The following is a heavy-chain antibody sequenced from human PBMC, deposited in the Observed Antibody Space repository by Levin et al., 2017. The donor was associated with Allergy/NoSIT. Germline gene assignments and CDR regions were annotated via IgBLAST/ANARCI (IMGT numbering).Heavy chain of an antibody. D-gene: IGHD1-7*01. V-gene: IGHV1-24*01. CDR2: FDPEDGET. Sequence: ASVKVSCKVSGYTLTELSMHWVRQAPGKGLEWMGGFDPEDGETIYAQKFQGRVTMTEDTSTDTAYMELSSLRSEDTAVYYCATEGTGTNWFDPWGQGTLVTVSS. J-gene: IGHJ5*02. CDR1: GYTLTELS. CDR3: ATEGTGTNWFDP.